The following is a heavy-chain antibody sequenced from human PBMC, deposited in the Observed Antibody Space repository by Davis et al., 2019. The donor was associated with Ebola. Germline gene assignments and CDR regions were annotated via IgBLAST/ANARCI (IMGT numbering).Heavy chain of an antibody. D-gene: IGHD2/OR15-2a*01. CDR2: GTGADT. V-gene: IGHV3-23*01. CDR3: AKDNRNIWSEV. J-gene: IGHJ3*01. CDR1: GFIFSTYV. Sequence: GGSLRLSCSASGFIFSTYVMSWVRQAPGKGLEWVSTYGTGADTYYADSVKGRFTISRDNSKNTLYLQMNGLRVKDTAIYYCAKDNRNIWSEVWGQGTMVTVSS.